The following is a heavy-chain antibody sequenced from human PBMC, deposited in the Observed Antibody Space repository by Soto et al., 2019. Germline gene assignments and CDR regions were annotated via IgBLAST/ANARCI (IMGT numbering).Heavy chain of an antibody. J-gene: IGHJ6*02. CDR2: VYHTGTT. D-gene: IGHD3-22*01. Sequence: SETLSLTCAVSGYSISNDYYWSWIRHLPGKGLEWIANVYHTGTTYYNPSLKSRVSMSVDTSQNQFSLILASVTAADTAVYYCARALVTDYNSRDYHYYFAMDVWGQGTSVTVSS. CDR3: ARALVTDYNSRDYHYYFAMDV. V-gene: IGHV4-38-2*01. CDR1: GYSISNDYY.